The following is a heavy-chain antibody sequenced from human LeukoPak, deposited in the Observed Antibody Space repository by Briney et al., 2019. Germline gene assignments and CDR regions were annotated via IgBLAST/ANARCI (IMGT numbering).Heavy chain of an antibody. CDR2: INHSGST. V-gene: IGHV4-34*01. CDR1: GGSFSGYY. CDR3: ARRYYYDSSGYYYFDY. Sequence: PSETLCLTCAVYGGSFSGYYWSWIRQPPGKGLEWIGEINHSGSTNYNPSLKSRVTISVDTSKNQFSLKLSSVTAADTAVYYCARRYYYDSSGYYYFDYWGQGTLVTVSS. J-gene: IGHJ4*02. D-gene: IGHD3-22*01.